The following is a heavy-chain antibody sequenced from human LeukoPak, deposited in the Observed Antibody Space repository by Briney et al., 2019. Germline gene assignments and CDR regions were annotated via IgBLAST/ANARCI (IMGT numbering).Heavy chain of an antibody. Sequence: PSETLSLTCTVSGDSLRSHFCSWVRQSPGQGLEWIANMFFSGTTNSNPALKRRVTMSVDTSTNQFSLKLTSATAADTAVYYCAIQYRGHDSTGFFDHWGHGILVTVSS. CDR1: GDSLRSHF. CDR2: MFFSGTT. V-gene: IGHV4-59*11. J-gene: IGHJ4*01. CDR3: AIQYRGHDSTGFFDH. D-gene: IGHD4-11*01.